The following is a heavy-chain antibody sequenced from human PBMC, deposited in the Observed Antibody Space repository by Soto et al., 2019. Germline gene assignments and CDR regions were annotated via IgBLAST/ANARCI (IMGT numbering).Heavy chain of an antibody. Sequence: EVQLLESGGGLVQPGGSLRLSCAASGFTFSSYAMSWVRQAPGKGLEWVSAISGSGGSTYYADSVKGRFTISRDNSKNTLFLQMNSLRAEDTAVYYCAKKVFASTILTGLLYYFDYWGEGTLVTVSS. J-gene: IGHJ4*02. CDR1: GFTFSSYA. V-gene: IGHV3-23*01. CDR3: AKKVFASTILTGLLYYFDY. CDR2: ISGSGGST. D-gene: IGHD3-9*01.